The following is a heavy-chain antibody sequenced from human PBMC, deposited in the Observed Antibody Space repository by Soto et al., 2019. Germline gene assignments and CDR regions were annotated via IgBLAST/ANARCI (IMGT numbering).Heavy chain of an antibody. CDR1: GFTFSSYA. J-gene: IGHJ4*02. CDR3: ANIYYGDYSTGVFDY. CDR2: ISGSGGST. V-gene: IGHV3-23*01. D-gene: IGHD4-17*01. Sequence: GGSLRLSCAASGFTFSSYAMSWVRQAPGKGLEWVSAISGSGGSTYYADSVKGRFTISRDNSKNTLYLQMNSLRAEDTAVYYCANIYYGDYSTGVFDYWGQGTLVTVSS.